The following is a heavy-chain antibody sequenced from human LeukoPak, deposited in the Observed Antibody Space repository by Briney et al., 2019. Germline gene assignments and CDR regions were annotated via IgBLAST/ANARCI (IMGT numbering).Heavy chain of an antibody. CDR2: IYYSGST. J-gene: IGHJ6*03. CDR1: GGSISSSSYY. V-gene: IGHV4-39*01. D-gene: IGHD2-21*01. CDR3: ARHDSVTEHYYYYYYMDV. Sequence: SETLSLTCTVSGGSISSSSYYWGWIRQPPGKGLEWIGSIYYSGSTYYNPSLKSRVTISVDTSKNQFSPKLSSVTAADTAVYYCARHDSVTEHYYYYYYMDVWGKGTTVTVSS.